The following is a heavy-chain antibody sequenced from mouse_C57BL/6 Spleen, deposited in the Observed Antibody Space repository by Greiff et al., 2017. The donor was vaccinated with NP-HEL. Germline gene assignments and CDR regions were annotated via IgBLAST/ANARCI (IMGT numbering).Heavy chain of an antibody. CDR2: IDPSDSET. J-gene: IGHJ2*01. CDR1: GYTFTSYW. Sequence: QVQLQQPGAELVRPGSSVKLSCKASGYTFTSYWMHWVKQRPIQGLEWIGNIDPSDSETHYNQKFKDKATLTADKSSSTAYMQLSSLTSEDSAVYYCAREGFDGYYDYWGQGTTLTVSS. D-gene: IGHD2-3*01. CDR3: AREGFDGYYDY. V-gene: IGHV1-52*01.